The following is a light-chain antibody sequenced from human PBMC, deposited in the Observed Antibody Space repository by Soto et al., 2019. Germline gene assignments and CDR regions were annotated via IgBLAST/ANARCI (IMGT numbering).Light chain of an antibody. Sequence: VTQPHSVSESPGKTVTISCTRSGGSIASNYVQWYQQRPGSAPTTVIYENKQRPSGVPDRFSGSIDTSSNSASLTISGLKTEDEGDYYCQSFDSTNQVFGGGTQLTVL. V-gene: IGLV6-57*04. CDR3: QSFDSTNQV. CDR1: GGSIASNY. J-gene: IGLJ2*01. CDR2: ENK.